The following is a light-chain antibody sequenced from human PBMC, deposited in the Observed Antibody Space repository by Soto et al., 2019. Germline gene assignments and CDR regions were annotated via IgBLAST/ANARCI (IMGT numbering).Light chain of an antibody. CDR2: EVS. CDR1: QSISSW. V-gene: IGKV1-5*01. Sequence: IQMTQSTSTLSASVGDRVTITCRASQSISSWLAWYQQKPGKAPKLLIYEVSTLQSGVPSRFSGSGSGTEFILTISSLQPEDFATYYCQQYDSYSWTFGQGTKVDVK. CDR3: QQYDSYSWT. J-gene: IGKJ1*01.